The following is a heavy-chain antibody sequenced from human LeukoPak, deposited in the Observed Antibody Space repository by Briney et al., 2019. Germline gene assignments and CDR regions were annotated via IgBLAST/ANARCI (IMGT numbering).Heavy chain of an antibody. CDR3: ARERSGTSRFDP. J-gene: IGHJ5*02. V-gene: IGHV4-38-2*02. CDR2: IYHSGST. Sequence: SETLSLTCTVSGYSISSGYYWGWIRPPPGKGLEWIGSIYHSGSTYYNPSLKSRVTISVDTSKNQFSLKLSSVTAADTAVYYCARERSGTSRFDPWGQGTLVTVSS. D-gene: IGHD1-26*01. CDR1: GYSISSGYY.